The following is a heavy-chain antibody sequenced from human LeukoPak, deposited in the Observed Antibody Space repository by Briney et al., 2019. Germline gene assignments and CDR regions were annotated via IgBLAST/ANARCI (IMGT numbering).Heavy chain of an antibody. V-gene: IGHV3-21*01. CDR2: LSSSSSYI. J-gene: IGHJ6*03. Sequence: GGSLRLSCAASGFTFSSYSMNWVRQAPGKGLVWVLSLSSSSSYIYYGDSVKGRFTISRDNAKNSLYLQMNSLRAEDTALYYCARDATTAVGWVYMDVWGKGTTVTISS. D-gene: IGHD6-13*01. CDR3: ARDATTAVGWVYMDV. CDR1: GFTFSSYS.